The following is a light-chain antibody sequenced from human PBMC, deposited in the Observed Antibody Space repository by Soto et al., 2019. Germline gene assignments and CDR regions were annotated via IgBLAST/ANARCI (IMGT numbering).Light chain of an antibody. V-gene: IGKV3-15*01. CDR3: HKYNLWTKVT. J-gene: IGKJ3*01. Sequence: VMTESPATLAFCQVERANLSCRASQSVYNNLALYQQKPGQAPSLLIYGASTRATGIPERFSGSGSGTELTLHIISMKYEDFEAYYCHKYNLWTKVTVAPGTNVDIK. CDR2: GAS. CDR1: QSVYNN.